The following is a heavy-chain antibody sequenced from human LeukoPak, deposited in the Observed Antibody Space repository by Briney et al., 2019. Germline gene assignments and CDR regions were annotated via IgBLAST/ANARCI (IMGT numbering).Heavy chain of an antibody. CDR3: ASGYNYGYPFDS. CDR1: RYSISSGYY. D-gene: IGHD5-18*01. CDR2: IYHSGST. J-gene: IGHJ4*02. Sequence: SETLSLTCAVSRYSISSGYYWGWIRRPPGKGLEWIGSIYHSGSTYYNPSLKSRVTISVDTSKNQFSLKMSSVTAADTAVYYCASGYNYGYPFDSWGQGTLVTVSS. V-gene: IGHV4-38-2*01.